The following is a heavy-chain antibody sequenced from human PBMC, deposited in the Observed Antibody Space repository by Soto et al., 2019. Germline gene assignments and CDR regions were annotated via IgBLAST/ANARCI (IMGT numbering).Heavy chain of an antibody. CDR3: AKDFIANNRVWEAFDM. Sequence: GGSLRLSCSVSGFTFSNNAMTGVRQAPGKGLDWVSAIDSVGGTTYYAESVKGRVTISRDNAKNTLYLQMNSLRAEDTAVYYCAKDFIANNRVWEAFDMWGRGTEVTVSS. J-gene: IGHJ3*02. V-gene: IGHV3-23*05. CDR2: IDSVGGTT. D-gene: IGHD2-8*01. CDR1: GFTFSNNA.